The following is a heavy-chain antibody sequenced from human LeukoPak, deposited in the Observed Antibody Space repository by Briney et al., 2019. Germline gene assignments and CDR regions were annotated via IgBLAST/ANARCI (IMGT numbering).Heavy chain of an antibody. CDR1: GGSFSDYY. D-gene: IGHD3-16*01. CDR2: VTHSRST. Sequence: SETLSLTCAVYGGSFSDYYWSWIRQPPGKGLEWIGEVTHSRSTNYNPSLKSRVTISVDTSKNQFSLKLNSVTAADTAVYYCARHYGPWGQGTLVTVSS. CDR3: ARHYGP. J-gene: IGHJ5*02. V-gene: IGHV4-34*01.